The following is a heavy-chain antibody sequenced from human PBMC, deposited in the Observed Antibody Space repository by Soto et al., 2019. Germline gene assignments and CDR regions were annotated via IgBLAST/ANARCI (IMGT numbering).Heavy chain of an antibody. CDR1: GDSVSSNSAT. Sequence: QLQQSGPGLVKPSQTLSLTCGISGDSVSSNSATWNWIRQSPSRGIEWLGRTYLRSKWYNEYAVSVKSRIASSPDPSKNHFSLQLSSVTPEDPAVYFCARAAVAFDAFDLWGQGTVVTVSS. J-gene: IGHJ3*01. D-gene: IGHD2-15*01. CDR2: TYLRSKWYN. CDR3: ARAAVAFDAFDL. V-gene: IGHV6-1*01.